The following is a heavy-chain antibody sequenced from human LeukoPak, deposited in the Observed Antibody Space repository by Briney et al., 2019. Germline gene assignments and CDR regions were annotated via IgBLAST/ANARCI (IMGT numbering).Heavy chain of an antibody. D-gene: IGHD3-22*01. V-gene: IGHV3-11*04. J-gene: IGHJ4*02. CDR2: LSSSGSTI. CDR3: ARGGNYYDSSGYLYYFDY. CDR1: GFTFSDYY. Sequence: PGGSLRLSCAASGFTFSDYYMSWIRQAPGKGLERVSYLSSSGSTIYYADSGKSRFTISRDNAKNSLYLPMNSLRAEDTAVYYCARGGNYYDSSGYLYYFDYWGQGTLVTVSS.